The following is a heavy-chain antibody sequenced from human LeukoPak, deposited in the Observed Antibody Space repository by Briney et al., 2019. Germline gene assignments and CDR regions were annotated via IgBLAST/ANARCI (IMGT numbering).Heavy chain of an antibody. Sequence: SETLSLTCTVSGGSISGHYWSWIRQPPGKGLEWIGYIYYSGSTNYNPSLKSRVTISVDTSKNLFSLKLSPVTAADTAVYYCARDRRATYHYGSRYEPDAFDIWGQGTMVTVSS. D-gene: IGHD3-10*01. J-gene: IGHJ3*02. V-gene: IGHV4-59*11. CDR2: IYYSGST. CDR1: GGSISGHY. CDR3: ARDRRATYHYGSRYEPDAFDI.